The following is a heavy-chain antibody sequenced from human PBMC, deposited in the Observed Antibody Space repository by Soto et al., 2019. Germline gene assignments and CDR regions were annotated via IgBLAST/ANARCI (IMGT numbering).Heavy chain of an antibody. J-gene: IGHJ4*02. CDR3: AKDDTAMVPLDY. CDR1: GFTVSSYG. V-gene: IGHV3-30*18. D-gene: IGHD5-18*01. Sequence: GGSLRLSCAASGFTVSSYGMHWVRQAPGKGLGGVAVISYDGSNKYYADSVKDRFTISRDNSKNTLYLQMNSLRAEDTAVYYCAKDDTAMVPLDYWGQGTRVTVSS. CDR2: ISYDGSNK.